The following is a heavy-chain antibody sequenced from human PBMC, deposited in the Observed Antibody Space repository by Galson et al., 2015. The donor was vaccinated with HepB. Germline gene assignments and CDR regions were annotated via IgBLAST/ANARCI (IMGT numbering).Heavy chain of an antibody. CDR1: GGSISSSDY. CDR3: ARAKYHDFWSGYYFDY. J-gene: IGHJ4*02. Sequence: SETLSLTCTVSGGSISSSDYWGWIRQPPGKRLEWIGTIYDSGSTYYNPSLKSRVTISVDTSKKQFSLIVTSVTAADTAVYYCARAKYHDFWSGYYFDYWGKGTLVTVSS. CDR2: IYDSGST. D-gene: IGHD3-3*01. V-gene: IGHV4-39*01.